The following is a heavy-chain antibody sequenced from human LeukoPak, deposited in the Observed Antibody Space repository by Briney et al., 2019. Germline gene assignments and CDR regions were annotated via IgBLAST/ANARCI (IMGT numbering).Heavy chain of an antibody. CDR2: TNAYNGNT. Sequence: ASVKVSCKASGYTFCNSGISWVRQAPGQGLEWMRWTNAYNGNTIYAENFQGRVTMTTDTSTSTAYMELTSLRSDDTAVYYCAREERYCSSSRCFVGVGNDYWGQGTLVSVSS. D-gene: IGHD2-2*01. V-gene: IGHV1-18*01. CDR3: AREERYCSSSRCFVGVGNDY. J-gene: IGHJ4*02. CDR1: GYTFCNSG.